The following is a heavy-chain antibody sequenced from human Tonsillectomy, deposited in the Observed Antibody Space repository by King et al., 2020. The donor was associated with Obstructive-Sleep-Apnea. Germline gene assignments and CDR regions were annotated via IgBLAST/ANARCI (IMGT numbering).Heavy chain of an antibody. CDR1: GFTYSDYW. D-gene: IGHD6-19*01. Sequence: VQLVESGGDLVQPGGSLRLSCAASGFTYSDYWMSWVRQAPGKGLEWVANINQDGSERYYVDSVKGRFTISRDKAKNSLFLQMHSLRAEDTAVYYCAGRGQGLPLWGQGTLVTVSS. CDR2: INQDGSER. CDR3: AGRGQGLPL. V-gene: IGHV3-7*03. J-gene: IGHJ4*02.